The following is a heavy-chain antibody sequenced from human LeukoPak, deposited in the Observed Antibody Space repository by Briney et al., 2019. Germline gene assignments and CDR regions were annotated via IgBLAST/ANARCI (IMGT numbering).Heavy chain of an antibody. D-gene: IGHD1-26*01. CDR2: INPNSGGT. J-gene: IGHJ4*02. Sequence: ASVKVSCKASGYTFTGYYMHWVRQAPGQGLEWMGWINPNSGGTNYAQKFQGRVTMTRDTSISTAYMELSRLRSDDTAVYYCARVFGGSYPHYFDYWGQGTLVTVSP. CDR1: GYTFTGYY. V-gene: IGHV1-2*02. CDR3: ARVFGGSYPHYFDY.